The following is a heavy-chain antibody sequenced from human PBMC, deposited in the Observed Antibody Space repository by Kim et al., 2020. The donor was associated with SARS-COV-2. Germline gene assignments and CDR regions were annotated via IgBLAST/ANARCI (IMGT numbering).Heavy chain of an antibody. D-gene: IGHD5-12*01. CDR1: GFTFDDYA. CDR3: AKGAGYSNYWYLDY. Sequence: GGSLRLSCAASGFTFDDYAMHWVRQAPGKGLEWVSGISWNGGTIAYADSVKGRFTISRDNSKNSLYLQINSLRTEDTALYYCAKGAGYSNYWYLDYWGQGGMVTVS. V-gene: IGHV3-9*01. CDR2: ISWNGGTI. J-gene: IGHJ4*02.